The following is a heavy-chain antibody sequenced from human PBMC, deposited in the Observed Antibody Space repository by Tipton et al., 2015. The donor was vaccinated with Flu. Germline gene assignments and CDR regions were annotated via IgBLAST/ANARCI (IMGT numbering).Heavy chain of an antibody. Sequence: TLSLTCTVSGGSISINNYYWSWIRQPAGKGLEWVGRISTSGSTKYSPSLKGRVTMSVDTSKNQFSLRLSSVTAADTAVYYCATTPSGTNGYHRDWGQGTLVTVSS. D-gene: IGHD2-8*01. V-gene: IGHV4-61*02. CDR3: ATTPSGTNGYHRD. J-gene: IGHJ4*02. CDR2: ISTSGST. CDR1: GGSISINNYY.